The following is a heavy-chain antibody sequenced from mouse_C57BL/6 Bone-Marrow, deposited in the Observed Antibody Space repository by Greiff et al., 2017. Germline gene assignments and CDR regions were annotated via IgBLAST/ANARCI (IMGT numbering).Heavy chain of an antibody. CDR2: IDPENGDT. V-gene: IGHV14-4*01. Sequence: VQLQQSGAELVRPGASVKLSCTASGFNIKDDYLHWVKQRPEQGLEWIGWIDPENGDTEYASKVQGKATITADTSSNTAYLQLSSLTSEDTAVYYCTTAITTVVADYWGQGTTLTVSS. CDR3: TTAITTVVADY. D-gene: IGHD1-1*01. J-gene: IGHJ2*01. CDR1: GFNIKDDY.